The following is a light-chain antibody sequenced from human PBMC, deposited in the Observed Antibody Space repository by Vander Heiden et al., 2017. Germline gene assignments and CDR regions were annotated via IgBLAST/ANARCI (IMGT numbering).Light chain of an antibody. V-gene: IGLV1-44*01. Sequence: QSVLTQPPSASGTPGQRVTISCPGSLSNIGSTPFNLYQQLPGTAPNLLIYSNNRRPSGVPDRFSGSKSGTSASLAISGRQSEDEADYYCAACDDSLNGPVFGGGTKLTVL. CDR3: AACDDSLNGPV. J-gene: IGLJ2*01. CDR1: LSNIGSTP. CDR2: SNN.